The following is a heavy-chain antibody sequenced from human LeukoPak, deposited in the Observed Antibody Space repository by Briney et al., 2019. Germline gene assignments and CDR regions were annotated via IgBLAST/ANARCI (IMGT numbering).Heavy chain of an antibody. CDR3: ARAMYGDYLDY. CDR1: GGSLSSYY. D-gene: IGHD4-17*01. CDR2: IYYTGST. J-gene: IGHJ4*02. Sequence: SETLSLTCTASGGSLSSYYWSWIRQPPGKGLEWIGYIYYTGSTNYNPSLKSRVTISVDTSKNQFSLKLSSVTAADTAVYYCARAMYGDYLDYWGQGTLVTVSS. V-gene: IGHV4-59*01.